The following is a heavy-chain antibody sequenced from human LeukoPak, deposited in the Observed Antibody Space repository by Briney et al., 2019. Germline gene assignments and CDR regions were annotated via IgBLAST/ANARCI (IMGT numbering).Heavy chain of an antibody. CDR3: AGNYGDPTYFDY. V-gene: IGHV4-39*01. CDR2: NYYGESA. J-gene: IGHJ4*02. D-gene: IGHD4-17*01. CDR1: GGSISLTTYY. Sequence: PSETLSLTCTVSGGSISLTTYYWAWLRQPPGKGLEWIGTNYYGESANYIPSLKSRVTISVDTSRDQFSLRLTSVTAADTAVYFCAGNYGDPTYFDYWGQGILVTVPS.